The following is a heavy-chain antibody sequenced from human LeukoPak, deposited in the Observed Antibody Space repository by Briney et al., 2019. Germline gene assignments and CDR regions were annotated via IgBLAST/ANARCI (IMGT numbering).Heavy chain of an antibody. CDR3: ASSSSSLYYFDY. V-gene: IGHV3-30-3*01. CDR1: GFTFSSYA. Sequence: GGSLRLSCAASGFTFSSYAMHWVRQAPGKGLEWVAVISYDGSNKYYADSVKGRFTISRDNAKNSLYLQMNSLRAEDTAVYYCASSSSSLYYFDYWGQGTLVTVSS. J-gene: IGHJ4*02. D-gene: IGHD6-6*01. CDR2: ISYDGSNK.